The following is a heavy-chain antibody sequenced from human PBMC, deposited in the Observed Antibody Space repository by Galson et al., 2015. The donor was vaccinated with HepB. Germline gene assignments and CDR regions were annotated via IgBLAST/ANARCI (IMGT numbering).Heavy chain of an antibody. Sequence: SVKVSCKASGDTFSSYSISWVRQAPGQGLEWMGRIVPIPGITDYARKFQGRVTITADKSTSTAYMELSSLRSEDTAVYYCARAYSGYDLNRFDPWGQGTLVTVSS. J-gene: IGHJ5*02. D-gene: IGHD5-12*01. CDR2: IVPIPGIT. V-gene: IGHV1-69*02. CDR3: ARAYSGYDLNRFDP. CDR1: GDTFSSYS.